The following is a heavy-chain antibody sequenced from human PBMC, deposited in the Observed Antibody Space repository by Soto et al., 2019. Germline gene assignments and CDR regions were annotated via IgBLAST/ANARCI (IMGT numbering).Heavy chain of an antibody. CDR1: GFTFISCA. CDR3: LVDTAMVTDY. D-gene: IGHD5-18*01. CDR2: ISGSGGST. Sequence: WGSLRLSCAASGFTFISCAIILFRHSPVKWRGWVSAISGSGGSTYYADSVKGRFTISRDNSKNTLYLQMNSLRAEDTAVYYCLVDTAMVTDYWGQGTLVTVSS. V-gene: IGHV3-23*01. J-gene: IGHJ4*02.